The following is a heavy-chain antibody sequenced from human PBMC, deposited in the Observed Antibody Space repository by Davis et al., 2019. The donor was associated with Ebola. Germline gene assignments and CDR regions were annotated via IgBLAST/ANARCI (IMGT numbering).Heavy chain of an antibody. CDR1: GYSFTSYW. Sequence: GESLKISCKGSGYSFTSYWIGWLRQMPGKGLEWMGIIYPGDSDTRYSPSFQGQVTISADKSISTAYLQWSSLKASDTAMYYCARLNLSDVYYYYYGMDVWGQGTTVTVSS. CDR3: ARLNLSDVYYYYYGMDV. CDR2: IYPGDSDT. D-gene: IGHD1-14*01. J-gene: IGHJ6*02. V-gene: IGHV5-51*01.